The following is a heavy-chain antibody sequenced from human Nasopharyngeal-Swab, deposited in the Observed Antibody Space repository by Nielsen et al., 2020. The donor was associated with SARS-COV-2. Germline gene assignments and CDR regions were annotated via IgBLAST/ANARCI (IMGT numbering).Heavy chain of an antibody. D-gene: IGHD3-3*01. V-gene: IGHV4-39*01. CDR3: ARMYYDFWSGYYEVYNWFDP. J-gene: IGHJ5*02. CDR2: IYYSGST. Sequence: WLRQPPGKGLEWIGSIYYSGSTYYNPSLKSRVTISVDTSKNQFSLKLSSVTAADTAVYYCARMYYDFWSGYYEVYNWFDPWGQGTLVTVSS.